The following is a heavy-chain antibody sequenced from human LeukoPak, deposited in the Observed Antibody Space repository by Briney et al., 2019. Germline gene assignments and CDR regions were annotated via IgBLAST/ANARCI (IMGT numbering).Heavy chain of an antibody. J-gene: IGHJ6*02. Sequence: PGGSLRLSCAASGFTFSSYAMSWVRQAPGKGLEWVSAISGSGGSTYYADSVKGRFTISRDNSKNTLYLQMNSLRAEDTAVYYCAKAGPAAVFDYYYYGMDVWGQGTTVTVSS. CDR1: GFTFSSYA. V-gene: IGHV3-23*01. CDR3: AKAGPAAVFDYYYYGMDV. D-gene: IGHD2-2*01. CDR2: ISGSGGST.